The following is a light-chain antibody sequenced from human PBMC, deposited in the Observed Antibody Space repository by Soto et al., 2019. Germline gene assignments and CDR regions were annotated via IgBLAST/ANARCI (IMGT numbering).Light chain of an antibody. CDR3: QQANIFPFA. J-gene: IGKJ5*01. V-gene: IGKV1D-12*01. CDR1: QGISTW. Sequence: DLQMTQSPSSVSASVGDRVTITCRASQGISTWLAWYQQKPGKAPKLLIYAVCSLQRGVPSRFSGSGSGTEFGLTISSLQPEDFAAYYCQQANIFPFAFGQGTRLEIK. CDR2: AVC.